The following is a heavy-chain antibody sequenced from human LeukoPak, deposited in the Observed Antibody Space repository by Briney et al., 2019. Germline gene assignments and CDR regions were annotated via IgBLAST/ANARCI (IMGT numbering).Heavy chain of an antibody. Sequence: PSETLSLTCTVSGGSISSYYWSWIRQSPGKGLECIGYIHYTGSTNYNPSLKSRVTISEDTSKNQFPLKLTSVTAADTAVYYCARVGVGTTGGRLFDFWGQGTLVTVSS. CDR1: GGSISSYY. CDR2: IHYTGST. D-gene: IGHD1-1*01. V-gene: IGHV4-59*12. CDR3: ARVGVGTTGGRLFDF. J-gene: IGHJ4*02.